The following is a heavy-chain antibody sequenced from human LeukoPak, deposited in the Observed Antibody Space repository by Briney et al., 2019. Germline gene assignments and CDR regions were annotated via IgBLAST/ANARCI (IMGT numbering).Heavy chain of an antibody. Sequence: PGGSLRLPCAASGFTFRNYAMSWVRQAPGKGPEWVSALSGSGGSTHNADSVKGRFTISRDNSKNTLYLQMNSLRAEDTAVYYCAREQWLGRSYYGLDVWGQGTTVTVSS. V-gene: IGHV3-23*01. J-gene: IGHJ6*02. CDR3: AREQWLGRSYYGLDV. CDR1: GFTFRNYA. D-gene: IGHD6-19*01. CDR2: LSGSGGST.